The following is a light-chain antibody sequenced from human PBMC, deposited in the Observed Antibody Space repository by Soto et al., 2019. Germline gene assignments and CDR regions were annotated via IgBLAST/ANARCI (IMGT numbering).Light chain of an antibody. Sequence: DHQMTQSPSSLSASVDDRVTITFRLSQIVSNYLKWYQQKQGKAPKLLIYAASTLQSGIPSRFSGSESGTDFTLTISSLHPDNFATYYCQQCNSDSRKFGQGTSVDIK. J-gene: IGKJ1*01. CDR1: QIVSNY. CDR2: AAS. V-gene: IGKV1-39*01. CDR3: QQCNSDSRK.